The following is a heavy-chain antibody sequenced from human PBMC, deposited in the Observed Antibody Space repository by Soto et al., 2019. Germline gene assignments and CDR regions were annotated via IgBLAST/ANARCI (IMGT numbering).Heavy chain of an antibody. V-gene: IGHV1-46*01. D-gene: IGHD3-10*01. CDR1: GYTFTSYY. CDR2: MNPSGGST. CDR3: ARGILLWFGEFPMDV. Sequence: ASVKVSCKASGYTFTSYYMHWVRQAPGQGLEWMGIMNPSGGSTSYAQKFQGRVTMTRNTSTSTVYMELSSLRSEDTAVYYCARGILLWFGEFPMDVWGKGTTVTVSS. J-gene: IGHJ6*03.